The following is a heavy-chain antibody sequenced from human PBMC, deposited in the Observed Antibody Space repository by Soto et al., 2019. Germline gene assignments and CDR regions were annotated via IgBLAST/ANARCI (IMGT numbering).Heavy chain of an antibody. CDR2: ILGSNTGT. D-gene: IGHD3-16*01. Sequence: GESLRLSCAASGFTFNTYTMNWVHQAPRKGLEWVSSILGSNTGTYYADSVKGRFTISRYNSRNMLFLQMNSLTAYDTFVYYCAKDRHPEVMCTFDFWGQGTLITVSS. J-gene: IGHJ4*02. CDR3: AKDRHPEVMCTFDF. CDR1: GFTFNTYT. V-gene: IGHV3-23*01.